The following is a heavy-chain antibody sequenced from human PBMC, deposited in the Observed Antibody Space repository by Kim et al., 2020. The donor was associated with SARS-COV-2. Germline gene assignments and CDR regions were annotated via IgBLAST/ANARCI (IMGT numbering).Heavy chain of an antibody. V-gene: IGHV3-23*01. J-gene: IGHJ3*02. D-gene: IGHD3-16*02. CDR3: ATPIVVRGPHAFDI. Sequence: ADSVKVRFTITTDNAKNTLYLQMNSVRAEDTAVYYCATPIVVRGPHAFDIWGQGTMVTVSS.